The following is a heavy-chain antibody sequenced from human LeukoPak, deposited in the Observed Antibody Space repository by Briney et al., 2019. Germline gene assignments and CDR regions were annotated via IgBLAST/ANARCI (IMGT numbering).Heavy chain of an antibody. V-gene: IGHV1-18*01. CDR1: GYTFTSYG. J-gene: IGHJ4*02. CDR3: ARGRHSGSSRRYPPDY. CDR2: ISAYNGNT. D-gene: IGHD2-15*01. Sequence: ASVKVSCKASGYTFTSYGISWVRQAPGQGLEWMGWISAYNGNTNYAQKLQGRVTMTTDTSTSTAYMELRSLRSDDTAVYYCARGRHSGSSRRYPPDYWGQGTLVTVSS.